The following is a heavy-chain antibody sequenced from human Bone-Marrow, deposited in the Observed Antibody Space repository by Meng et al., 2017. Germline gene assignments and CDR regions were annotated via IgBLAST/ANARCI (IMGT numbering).Heavy chain of an antibody. Sequence: QVQLVESGGGVVQPGGSLRLPFAASGFTFTDYAMHWVRQAPGKGLEWVAIVSHDGNSGCYADSVKGRFSISRDNFRNTQYLQMNSLRPEDTAVYYCARDKSHYDGRSGWFDPWGQGTLVTVSS. D-gene: IGHD3-16*01. V-gene: IGHV3-30-3*01. CDR1: GFTFTDYA. CDR3: ARDKSHYDGRSGWFDP. CDR2: VSHDGNSG. J-gene: IGHJ5*02.